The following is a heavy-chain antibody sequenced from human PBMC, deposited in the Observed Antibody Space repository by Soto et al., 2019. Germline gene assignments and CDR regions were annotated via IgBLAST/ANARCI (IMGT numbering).Heavy chain of an antibody. J-gene: IGHJ4*02. CDR2: INHSGST. Sequence: PSETLSLTCTVSCGSIISSSYYWVLIRQPPGTGLEWIGEINHSGSTNYNPSLKSRVTISVDTSKNQFSLKLTSVTAADTAVYYCARDKITGLFDYWGQGTLVTVSS. CDR3: ARDKITGLFDY. V-gene: IGHV4-39*07. CDR1: CGSIISSSYY. D-gene: IGHD2-8*02.